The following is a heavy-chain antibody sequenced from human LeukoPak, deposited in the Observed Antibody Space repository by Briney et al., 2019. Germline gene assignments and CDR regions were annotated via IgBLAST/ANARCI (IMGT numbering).Heavy chain of an antibody. Sequence: SETLSLTCTVSGGSISSSSYYWGWIRQPPGKGLEWIGSIYYGGSTYYNPSLKSRVTISVDTSKNQFSLKLSSVTAADTAVYYCALGIAGAFDYWGQGTLVTVSS. J-gene: IGHJ4*02. V-gene: IGHV4-39*01. CDR1: GGSISSSSYY. D-gene: IGHD1-26*01. CDR2: IYYGGST. CDR3: ALGIAGAFDY.